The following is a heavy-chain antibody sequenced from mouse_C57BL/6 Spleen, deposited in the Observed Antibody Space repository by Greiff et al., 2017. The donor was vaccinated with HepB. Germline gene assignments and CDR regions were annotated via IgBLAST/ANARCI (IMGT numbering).Heavy chain of an antibody. Sequence: QVQLQQPGAELVRPGTSVKLSCKASGYTFTSYWMHWVKQRPGQGLEWIGVIDPSDSYTNYNQKFKGKATLTVDTSSSTAYMQLSSLTSEDSAVYYCASGGYVPFAYWGQGTLVTVSA. J-gene: IGHJ3*01. V-gene: IGHV1-59*01. CDR2: IDPSDSYT. D-gene: IGHD1-1*02. CDR3: ASGGYVPFAY. CDR1: GYTFTSYW.